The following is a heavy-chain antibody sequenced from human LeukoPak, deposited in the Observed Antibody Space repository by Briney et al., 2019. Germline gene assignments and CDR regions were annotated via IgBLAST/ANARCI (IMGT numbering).Heavy chain of an antibody. D-gene: IGHD3-22*01. Sequence: PGGSLRLSCAASGFTFSPYWMSWVRQAPGKGLGWVASIKPDGSGKYYMDSVKGRFTISRDNAKNALYLQLNSLRAEDTAVYFCVRLGDSSGYYDYWGQGTLVTVSS. J-gene: IGHJ4*02. CDR3: VRLGDSSGYYDY. CDR1: GFTFSPYW. V-gene: IGHV3-7*01. CDR2: IKPDGSGK.